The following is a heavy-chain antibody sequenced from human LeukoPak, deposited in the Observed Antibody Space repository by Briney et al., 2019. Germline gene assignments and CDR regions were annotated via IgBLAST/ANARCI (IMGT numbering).Heavy chain of an antibody. Sequence: GGSLRLSCAASGFTFSSYAKHWVRQAPGKGLEWVAVISYDGSNKYYADSVKGRFTISRDNSKNTLYLQMNSLRAEDTAVYYCARDSTQFWSGYYGYWGQGTLVTVSS. CDR1: GFTFSSYA. CDR3: ARDSTQFWSGYYGY. V-gene: IGHV3-30*04. J-gene: IGHJ4*02. CDR2: ISYDGSNK. D-gene: IGHD3-3*01.